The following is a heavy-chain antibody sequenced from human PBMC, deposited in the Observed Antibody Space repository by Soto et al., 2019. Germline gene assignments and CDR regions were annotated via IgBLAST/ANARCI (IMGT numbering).Heavy chain of an antibody. CDR3: ARAPSMVRGVNFDY. J-gene: IGHJ4*02. CDR2: IYYSGST. CDR1: GGSISSYY. D-gene: IGHD3-10*01. V-gene: IGHV4-59*01. Sequence: QVQLQESGPGLVKPSETLSLTCTVSGGSISSYYWSWIRQPPGKGLEWIGYIYYSGSTNYNPSLQSRVTIAVDTSKNQFSLKLSSVTAADTAVYYCARAPSMVRGVNFDYWGQGTLVTVSS.